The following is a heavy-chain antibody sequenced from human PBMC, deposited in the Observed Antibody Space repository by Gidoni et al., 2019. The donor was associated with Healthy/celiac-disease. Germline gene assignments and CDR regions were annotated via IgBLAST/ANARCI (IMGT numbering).Heavy chain of an antibody. CDR2: INHSGST. Sequence: QVQLQQWGAGLLKPSETLSLTCAVYGGSFSGYYWSWIRQPPGKGLEWIGEINHSGSTNYNPSLKSRVTISVDTSKNQFSLKLSSVTAADTAVYYCARRATIFSGLRRRIHYFDYWGQGTLVTVSS. D-gene: IGHD5-12*01. J-gene: IGHJ4*02. CDR1: GGSFSGYY. V-gene: IGHV4-34*01. CDR3: ARRATIFSGLRRRIHYFDY.